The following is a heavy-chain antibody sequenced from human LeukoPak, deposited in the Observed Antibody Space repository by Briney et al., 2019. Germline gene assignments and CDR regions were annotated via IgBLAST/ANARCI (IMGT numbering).Heavy chain of an antibody. J-gene: IGHJ4*02. Sequence: ASVKVSCKASGGTFSSYAISWVRQAPGQGLEWMGGIIPIFGTANYAQKFQGRVTITADESTSTAYMELSSLRSEDTAVYYCARDRLTLYYYDSNGYYPDWGQGTLVTVSS. CDR3: ARDRLTLYYYDSNGYYPD. CDR2: IIPIFGTA. V-gene: IGHV1-69*13. D-gene: IGHD3-22*01. CDR1: GGTFSSYA.